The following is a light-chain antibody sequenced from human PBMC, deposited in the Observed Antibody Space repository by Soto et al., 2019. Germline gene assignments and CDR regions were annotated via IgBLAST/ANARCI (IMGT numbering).Light chain of an antibody. CDR2: EVS. CDR3: TSYAGSNTDV. V-gene: IGLV2-8*01. CDR1: SSDVGGYNS. Sequence: QSALTQPPSASGSPGQSVTISCTGTSSDVGGYNSVSWYQQHPGKAPKLMIFEVSKRPSGVPDRFSGSKSGNTASLTVSGLQADDEADYYCTSYAGSNTDVFGTGTKLTVL. J-gene: IGLJ1*01.